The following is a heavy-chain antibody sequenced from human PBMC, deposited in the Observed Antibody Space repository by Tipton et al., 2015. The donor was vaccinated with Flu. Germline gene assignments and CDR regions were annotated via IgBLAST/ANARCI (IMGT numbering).Heavy chain of an antibody. Sequence: TLSLTCTISGGSVNNYYWSWIRQPPGKGLEWIGYVYYTGSTNYNPSLKSRVTMSVDTSKNQFSLKLSSVTAADTAVYYCARGRGIIGDAFDIWGQGTTVTV. D-gene: IGHD1-14*01. CDR2: VYYTGST. V-gene: IGHV4-59*02. J-gene: IGHJ3*02. CDR3: ARGRGIIGDAFDI. CDR1: GGSVNNYY.